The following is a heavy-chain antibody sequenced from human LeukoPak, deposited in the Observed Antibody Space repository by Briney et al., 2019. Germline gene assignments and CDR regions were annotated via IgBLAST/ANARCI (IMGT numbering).Heavy chain of an antibody. D-gene: IGHD2-2*02. Sequence: PSETLSLTCAVYGGSFSGYYWSWIRQPPGKGLEWIGEINHSGSTNYNPPLKSRVTISVDTSKNQFSLKLSSVTAADTAVYYCARGRSPYCSSTSCYKDYFDYWGQGTLVTVSS. CDR2: INHSGST. J-gene: IGHJ4*02. V-gene: IGHV4-34*01. CDR3: ARGRSPYCSSTSCYKDYFDY. CDR1: GGSFSGYY.